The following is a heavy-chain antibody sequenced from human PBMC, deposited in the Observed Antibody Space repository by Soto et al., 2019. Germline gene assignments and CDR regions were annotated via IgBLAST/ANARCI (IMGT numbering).Heavy chain of an antibody. CDR2: ISAYNGNT. V-gene: IGHV1-18*01. CDR1: GYTFISYD. J-gene: IGHJ4*02. Sequence: QVQLVQSGAEVKKPGASVKVSCKASGYTFISYDISWVRQAPGQELEWMGWISAYNGNTNYAQKLQRRVTMTTDTTTRTAYMELRGLRSDDTAVYYCAGPRLDRDDSSGYFDFWGQGTLVTVSS. CDR3: AGPRLDRDDSSGYFDF. D-gene: IGHD3-22*01.